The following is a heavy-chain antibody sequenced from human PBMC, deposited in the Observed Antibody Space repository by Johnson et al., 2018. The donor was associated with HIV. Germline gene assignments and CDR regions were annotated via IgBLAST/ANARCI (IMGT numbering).Heavy chain of an antibody. V-gene: IGHV3-30*14. Sequence: QVQLVESGGGLVQPGGSLRLSCAASGFAFSGYAMHWVRQAPGKGLEWVAVISYDGSNKYYADSVKGRFTISRDNSENTLYLQMNSLRAEDTAVYYCARDSPFDAFDIWGQGTMVTVSS. CDR3: ARDSPFDAFDI. J-gene: IGHJ3*02. CDR1: GFAFSGYA. CDR2: ISYDGSNK.